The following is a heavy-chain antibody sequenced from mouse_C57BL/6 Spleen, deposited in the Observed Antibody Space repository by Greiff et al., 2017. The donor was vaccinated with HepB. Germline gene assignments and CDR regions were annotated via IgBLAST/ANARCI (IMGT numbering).Heavy chain of an antibody. CDR3: TRVGGYGNFDY. J-gene: IGHJ2*01. CDR2: ISSGGDYI. D-gene: IGHD1-1*01. Sequence: EVKLMESGEGLVKPGGSLKLSCAASGFTFSSYAMSWVRQTPEKRLEWVAYISSGGDYIYYADTVKGRFTISRDNARNTLYLQMSSLKSEDTAMYYCTRVGGYGNFDYWGQGTTLTVSS. CDR1: GFTFSSYA. V-gene: IGHV5-9-1*02.